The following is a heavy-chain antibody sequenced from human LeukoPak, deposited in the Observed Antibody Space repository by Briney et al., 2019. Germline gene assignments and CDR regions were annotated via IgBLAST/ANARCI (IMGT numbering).Heavy chain of an antibody. CDR1: GFTFSYYT. J-gene: IGHJ4*02. V-gene: IGHV3-21*01. CDR3: ARAWFLEWSQSPSYYFDS. D-gene: IGHD3-3*01. Sequence: PGGSLRLSCAASGFTFSYYTMNWVRQAPGKGLEWVSSISSSSSYIYYADSVKGRFTISRDNAKNSLYLQMNSLRAEDTAVYFCARAWFLEWSQSPSYYFDSWGQGTLVTVSS. CDR2: ISSSSSYI.